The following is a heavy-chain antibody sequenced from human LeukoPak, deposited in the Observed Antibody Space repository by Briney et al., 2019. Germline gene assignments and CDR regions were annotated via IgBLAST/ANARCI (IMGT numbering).Heavy chain of an antibody. CDR2: FFQSGRT. V-gene: IGHV4-4*02. CDR3: ARSGSYSFWFDP. Sequence: SETLSLTCAVSGDSITSANWWSWVRQSPGKGLEWIGEFFQSGRTDYNPSLKSRVTISVDTSKNQFSLKLSSVTAADTAVYYCARSGSYSFWFDPWGQGTLVTVSS. CDR1: GDSITSANW. D-gene: IGHD1-26*01. J-gene: IGHJ5*02.